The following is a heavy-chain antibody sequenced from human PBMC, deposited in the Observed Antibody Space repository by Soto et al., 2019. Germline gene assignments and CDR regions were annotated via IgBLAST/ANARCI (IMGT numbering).Heavy chain of an antibody. Sequence: PSETLSLTCTVSGGSISSGDYYWSWIRQPPGKGLEWIGYIYYSGSTYYNPSLKSRVTISVDTSKNQFSLKLSSVTAADTAVYYCARDLMGFSPLYYYGMDVWDQGTTVTVSS. V-gene: IGHV4-30-4*01. CDR1: GGSISSGDYY. CDR2: IYYSGST. CDR3: ARDLMGFSPLYYYGMDV. J-gene: IGHJ6*02. D-gene: IGHD3-10*01.